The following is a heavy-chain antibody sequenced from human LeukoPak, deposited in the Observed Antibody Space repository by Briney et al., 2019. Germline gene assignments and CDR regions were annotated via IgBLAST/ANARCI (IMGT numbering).Heavy chain of an antibody. CDR3: ARGLRDFPAFDS. CDR1: GYTFTSYD. J-gene: IGHJ4*02. D-gene: IGHD2-2*01. Sequence: ASVKVSCKASGYTFTSYDINWVRQATGQGLEWMGWMNPNSGNTGYAQKFQGRVTITRNTSISTAYMELRRLRSDDTAVYYCARGLRDFPAFDSWGQGTLVTVSS. CDR2: MNPNSGNT. V-gene: IGHV1-8*03.